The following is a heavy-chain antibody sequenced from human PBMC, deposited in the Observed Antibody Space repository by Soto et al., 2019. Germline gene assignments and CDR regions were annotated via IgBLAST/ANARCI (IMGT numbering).Heavy chain of an antibody. CDR3: AVSYYFWSGYYADGYFDL. CDR1: GGSISSSSYY. Sequence: QLQLQESGPGLVKPSETLSLTCTVSGGSISSSSYYWGWIRQPPGKGLEWIGSIYYSGSTYYNPSLKRRVTISVDTSKNQFSLKLSSVPAADTAVYYCAVSYYFWSGYYADGYFDLWGRGTLVAVSS. D-gene: IGHD3-3*01. J-gene: IGHJ2*01. CDR2: IYYSGST. V-gene: IGHV4-39*01.